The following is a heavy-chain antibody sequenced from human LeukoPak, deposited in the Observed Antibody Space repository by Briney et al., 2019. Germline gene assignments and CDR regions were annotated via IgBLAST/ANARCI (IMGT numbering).Heavy chain of an antibody. CDR2: INHSGNT. J-gene: IGHJ6*03. D-gene: IGHD3-16*02. CDR1: GGSFSGYY. Sequence: PSETLSLTCAVYGGSFSGYYWSWIRQSPGKGLEWMGEINHSGNTNYNPSLESRVTISADTSKNQFSLNLGSVTAADTAIYYCARGLRFIQGPGYYYMDVWGKGTTVTVSS. V-gene: IGHV4-34*01. CDR3: ARGLRFIQGPGYYYMDV.